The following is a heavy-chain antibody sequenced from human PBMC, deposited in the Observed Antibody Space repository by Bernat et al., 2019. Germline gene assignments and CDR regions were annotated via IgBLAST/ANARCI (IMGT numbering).Heavy chain of an antibody. CDR3: AGILGATSQT. CDR2: INHSGST. V-gene: IGHV4-34*01. Sequence: QVQLQQWGAGLLKPSETLSLTCAVYGGSFSGYSWSWIRQPPGKGLGWIGEINHSGSTNSNPSLKSRVTISVDTSKNQFSLKLSSVTAAETAVYYGAGILGATSQTWGQGTLVTVSS. J-gene: IGHJ5*02. D-gene: IGHD1-26*01. CDR1: GGSFSGYS.